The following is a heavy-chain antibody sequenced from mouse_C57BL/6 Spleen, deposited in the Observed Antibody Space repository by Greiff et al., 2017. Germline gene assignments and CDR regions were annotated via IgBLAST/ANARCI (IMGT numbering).Heavy chain of an antibody. CDR2: INPNHGGT. CDR1: GYTFTDYY. Sequence: VQLQQSGPELVKPGASVKISCKASGYTFTDYYMNWVKQSHGKSLEWIGDINPNHGGTSYNQKFKGKATLTVVKSSSTAYMELRSLTSEDSAVDYCAPYYYGSSYVWFAYWGQGTLVTVSA. J-gene: IGHJ3*01. CDR3: APYYYGSSYVWFAY. D-gene: IGHD1-1*01. V-gene: IGHV1-26*01.